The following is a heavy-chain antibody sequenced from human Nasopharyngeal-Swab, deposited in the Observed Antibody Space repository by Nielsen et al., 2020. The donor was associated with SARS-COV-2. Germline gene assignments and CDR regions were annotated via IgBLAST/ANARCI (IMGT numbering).Heavy chain of an antibody. CDR3: ARTAGYYYMDV. D-gene: IGHD6-13*01. J-gene: IGHJ6*03. CDR2: IYYSGST. Sequence: SETLSLTCALSRGSISSYSRSWIRLPPGKGLEWIGYIYYSGSTNYSPSLKSRVTISVDTSKNQLSLKLNSVTAADTAVYYCARTAGYYYMDVWGKGTTVTVSS. V-gene: IGHV4-59*01. CDR1: RGSISSYS.